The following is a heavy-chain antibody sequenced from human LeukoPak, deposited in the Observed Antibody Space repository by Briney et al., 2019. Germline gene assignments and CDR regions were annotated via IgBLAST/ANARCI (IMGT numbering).Heavy chain of an antibody. V-gene: IGHV1-69*05. CDR1: GGTFNNSA. D-gene: IGHD4-17*01. CDR3: ARDVHGDYGSGWFDP. CDR2: IMPLFGTA. Sequence: SVKVSCKTSGGTFNNSAISWVRQAPGQGLEWLGGIMPLFGTAGYAQKFQCRVTITKDESTRTVYLELTSLTSDDTAVYYCARDVHGDYGSGWFDPWGQGTLVSVSS. J-gene: IGHJ5*02.